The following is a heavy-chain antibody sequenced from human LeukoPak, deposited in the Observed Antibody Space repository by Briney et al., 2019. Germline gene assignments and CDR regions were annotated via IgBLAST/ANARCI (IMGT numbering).Heavy chain of an antibody. CDR3: ARHRWNNEFYFDY. CDR2: INHSGGT. J-gene: IGHJ4*02. CDR1: AGSFSGYY. V-gene: IGHV4-34*01. Sequence: SETLSLTCAVSAGSFSGYYWNWIRQTPGKALEWIGEINHSGGTKYNPSLKSRVAISVDTSKNQLSLKLTSVTAADTAVYYCARHRWNNEFYFDYWGQGTLVTVSS. D-gene: IGHD1/OR15-1a*01.